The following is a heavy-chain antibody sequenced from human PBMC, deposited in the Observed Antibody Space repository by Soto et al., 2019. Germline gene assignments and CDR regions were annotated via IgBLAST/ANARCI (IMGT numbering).Heavy chain of an antibody. V-gene: IGHV3-30-3*01. CDR1: GFTVSSYA. J-gene: IGHJ6*02. CDR2: ISDDGSNK. D-gene: IGHD6-13*01. Sequence: QVQLLESGGGLVQPGGSLRLSCAASGFTVSSYAMHWVRQAPGKGLEWVAVISDDGSNKYYADSVKGRFTISRDNSKKRLFLQMSGLGNDEPAMYYCGRIVGSRSWCNALSAGTGDYGMDVWGLGTTVTGSS. CDR3: GRIVGSRSWCNALSAGTGDYGMDV.